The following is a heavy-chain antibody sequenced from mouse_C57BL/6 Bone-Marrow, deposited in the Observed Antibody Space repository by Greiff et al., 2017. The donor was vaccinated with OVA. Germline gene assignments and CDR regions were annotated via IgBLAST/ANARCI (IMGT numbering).Heavy chain of an antibody. V-gene: IGHV1-66*01. Sequence: VQRVESGPELVKPGASVKISCKASGYSFTSYYIHWVKQRPGQGLEWIGWIYPGSGNTKYNEKFKGKATLTADTSSSTAYMQLSSLTSEDSAVYYCAKGRFPYGNYRDYYAMDYWGQGTSVTVSS. CDR3: AKGRFPYGNYRDYYAMDY. CDR2: IYPGSGNT. J-gene: IGHJ4*01. CDR1: GYSFTSYY. D-gene: IGHD2-1*01.